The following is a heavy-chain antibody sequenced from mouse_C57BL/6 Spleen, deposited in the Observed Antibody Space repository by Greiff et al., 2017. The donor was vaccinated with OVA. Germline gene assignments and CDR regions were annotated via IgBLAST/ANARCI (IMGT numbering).Heavy chain of an antibody. CDR2: IWSGGST. CDR1: GFSLTSYG. CDR3: AREAGSAWFAY. J-gene: IGHJ3*01. V-gene: IGHV2-2*01. Sequence: QVQLKQSGPGLVQPSQSLSITCTVSGFSLTSYGVHWVRQSPGKGLEWLGVIWSGGSTDYNAAFISRLSICKDTSKSQFFFKMNSLQADDTAIYYCAREAGSAWFAYWGQGTLVTVSA.